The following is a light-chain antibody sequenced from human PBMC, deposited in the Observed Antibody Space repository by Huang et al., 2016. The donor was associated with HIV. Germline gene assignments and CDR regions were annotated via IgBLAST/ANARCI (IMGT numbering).Light chain of an antibody. CDR1: QIVSSH. CDR2: AAS. V-gene: IGKV3-15*01. CDR3: QQYNDFRST. Sequence: ETVMTQSPVPLSVSPGDRASLSCRSSQIVSSHLAWYQQKPGQAPRLLIYAASTRATGVPARFSGSGAVTEFTLTISTLQSEDSAVYYCQQYNDFRSTFGPGTRVEIK. J-gene: IGKJ3*01.